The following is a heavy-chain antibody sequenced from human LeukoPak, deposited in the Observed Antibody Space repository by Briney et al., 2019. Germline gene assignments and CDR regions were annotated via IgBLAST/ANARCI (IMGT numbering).Heavy chain of an antibody. Sequence: GGSLRLSCAASGFTFSSYAMSWVRQAPGKGLEWVSAISGSSSSTYYADSVKGRFTISRDNSKNTLYLQMNSLRAEDRAVYYCAKPRENSSGVGRYFDYWGQGTLVTVSS. CDR2: ISGSSSST. D-gene: IGHD6-19*01. V-gene: IGHV3-23*01. CDR1: GFTFSSYA. CDR3: AKPRENSSGVGRYFDY. J-gene: IGHJ4*02.